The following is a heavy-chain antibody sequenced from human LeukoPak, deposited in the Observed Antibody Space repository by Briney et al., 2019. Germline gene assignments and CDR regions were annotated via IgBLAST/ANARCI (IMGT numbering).Heavy chain of an antibody. CDR3: ARHVREADSSGYYIYFDY. J-gene: IGHJ4*02. CDR2: IYYSGST. CDR1: GGSISSYY. Sequence: PETLSLTCTDTGGSISSYYWSWIRQPPGKGLEWIGYIYYSGSTNYNPSLKSRVTISVDTSKNQFSLKLSSVTAADTAVYYCARHVREADSSGYYIYFDYWGQGTLVTVSS. D-gene: IGHD3-22*01. V-gene: IGHV4-59*08.